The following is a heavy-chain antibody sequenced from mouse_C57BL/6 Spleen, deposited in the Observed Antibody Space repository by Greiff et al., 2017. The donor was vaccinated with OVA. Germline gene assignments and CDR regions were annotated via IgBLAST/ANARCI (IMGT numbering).Heavy chain of an antibody. CDR2: IHPSDSDT. V-gene: IGHV1-74*01. CDR1: GYTFTSYW. CDR3: EMDGPGGFAY. Sequence: QVQLQQPGAELVKPGASVKVSCKASGYTFTSYWMHWVKQRPGQGLEWIGRIHPSDSDTNYNQKFKGKATLTVDKSSSPAYMQLRSLTFEVAAVDFCEMDGPGGFAYWGQGTLVTVSA. D-gene: IGHD2-3*01. J-gene: IGHJ3*01.